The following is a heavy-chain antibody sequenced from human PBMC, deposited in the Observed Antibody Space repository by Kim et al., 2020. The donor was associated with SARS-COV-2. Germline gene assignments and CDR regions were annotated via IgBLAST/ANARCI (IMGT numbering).Heavy chain of an antibody. D-gene: IGHD3-3*01. V-gene: IGHV1-69*04. CDR3: AREKFLEWSYYYYYGMDV. CDR2: IIPILGIA. Sequence: SVKVSCKASGGTFSSYTISWVRQAPGQGLEWMGRIIPILGIANYAQKFQGRVTITADKSTSTAYMELSSLRCEDTAVYYCAREKFLEWSYYYYYGMDVWGQGTTVTVSS. CDR1: GGTFSSYT. J-gene: IGHJ6*02.